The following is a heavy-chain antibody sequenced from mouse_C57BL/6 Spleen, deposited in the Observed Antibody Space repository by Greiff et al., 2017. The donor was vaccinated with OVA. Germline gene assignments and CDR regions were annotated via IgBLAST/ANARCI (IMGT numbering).Heavy chain of an antibody. CDR1: GYTFTSYW. V-gene: IGHV1-64*01. Sequence: VQLQQPGAELVKPGASVKLSCKASGYTFTSYWMHWVKQRPGQGLEWIGMIHPNSGSTNYNEKFKSKATLTVDKSSSTAYMQLSSLTSEDSAVYYCARRWDGYYYAMDYWGQGTSVTVSS. CDR2: IHPNSGST. CDR3: ARRWDGYYYAMDY. D-gene: IGHD4-1*01. J-gene: IGHJ4*01.